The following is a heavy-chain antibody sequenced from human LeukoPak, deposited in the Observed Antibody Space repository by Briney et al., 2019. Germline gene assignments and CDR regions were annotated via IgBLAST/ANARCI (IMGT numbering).Heavy chain of an antibody. CDR2: IFYTGRT. Sequence: SETLSLTCAVSGGSISSSSHYWGWIRQPPGKGLEWIGSIFYTGRTSYNPSLKSRVTISVDTSKNQFSLKLSSVTAADTAEYFCARHYDSSGYYYYYAMDVWGQGTTVTVSS. D-gene: IGHD3-22*01. J-gene: IGHJ6*02. CDR1: GGSISSSSHY. V-gene: IGHV4-39*01. CDR3: ARHYDSSGYYYYYAMDV.